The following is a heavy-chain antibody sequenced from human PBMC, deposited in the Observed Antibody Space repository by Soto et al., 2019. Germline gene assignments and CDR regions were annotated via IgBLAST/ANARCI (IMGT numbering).Heavy chain of an antibody. V-gene: IGHV3-30*18. Sequence: GGSLRLSCAASGFTFSSYGMHWVRQAPGKGLEWVAVISYDGSNKYYADSVKGRFTISRDNSKNTLYLQMNSLRAEDTAVYYCAKDRITIFGVVIHYYYYSGMDVWGQGPTVTVSS. J-gene: IGHJ6*02. CDR1: GFTFSSYG. CDR2: ISYDGSNK. D-gene: IGHD3-3*01. CDR3: AKDRITIFGVVIHYYYYSGMDV.